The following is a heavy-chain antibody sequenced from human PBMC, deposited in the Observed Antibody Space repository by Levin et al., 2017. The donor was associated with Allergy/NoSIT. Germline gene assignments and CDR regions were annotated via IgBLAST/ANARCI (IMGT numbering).Heavy chain of an antibody. V-gene: IGHV3-30*18. CDR3: AKRVVQLREDYGEDV. Sequence: GGSLRLSCAASGFTFNNYGMHWVRQAPGKGLEWVAVIAYDGVSKYYADSVKGRFTISRDNSKNTLYLQMDSLRADDTAVYYCAKRVVQLREDYGEDVWGQGTTVIVSS. D-gene: IGHD1-7*01. J-gene: IGHJ6*02. CDR2: IAYDGVSK. CDR1: GFTFNNYG.